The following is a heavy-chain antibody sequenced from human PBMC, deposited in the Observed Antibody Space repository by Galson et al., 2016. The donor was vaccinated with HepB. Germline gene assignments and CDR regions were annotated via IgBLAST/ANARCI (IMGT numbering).Heavy chain of an antibody. CDR1: GDNISSNIAA. D-gene: IGHD2-2*01. Sequence: SETLSLTCVISGDNISSNIAAWNWIRQSPSRGLEWLGRTYYRSKWYTYYAVSVNSRITINPDTSKNQLSLQLRSVTPEDTGVYYCARGISEVQLPGVRSFDYWGQGTLVTVSS. CDR2: TYYRSKWYT. CDR3: ARGISEVQLPGVRSFDY. J-gene: IGHJ4*02. V-gene: IGHV6-1*01.